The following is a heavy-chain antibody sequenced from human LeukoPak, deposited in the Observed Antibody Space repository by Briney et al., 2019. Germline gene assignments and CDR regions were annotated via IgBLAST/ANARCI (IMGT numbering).Heavy chain of an antibody. Sequence: GSLRLSCAASGFTFKSHAMSWVRQAPGKGLEWIGELTPSGSTNYNPSLKSRVTISEDTSKKQFSLRLTSLTAADTAVYYCARGIAVPGATYPAFYGMDVWGQGTTVTVSS. J-gene: IGHJ6*02. CDR2: LTPSGST. CDR1: GFTFKSHA. CDR3: ARGIAVPGATYPAFYGMDV. V-gene: IGHV4-34*01. D-gene: IGHD6-19*01.